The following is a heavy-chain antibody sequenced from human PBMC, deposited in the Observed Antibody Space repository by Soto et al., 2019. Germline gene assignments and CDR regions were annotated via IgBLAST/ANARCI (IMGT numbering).Heavy chain of an antibody. CDR2: TSYDGSNK. D-gene: IGHD3-16*01. CDR3: ARWGTTGGLDV. Sequence: QVQLVESGGGVVQPGTSLRLSCVGSGFTFRSFVIHWVRQAPGKGLAWVALTSYDGSNKYYDDSVKGRFTISRDNSRNTVDLQMDSLRPEDTAIYYCARWGTTGGLDVWGQGTLVSVSS. V-gene: IGHV3-30*19. J-gene: IGHJ4*02. CDR1: GFTFRSFV.